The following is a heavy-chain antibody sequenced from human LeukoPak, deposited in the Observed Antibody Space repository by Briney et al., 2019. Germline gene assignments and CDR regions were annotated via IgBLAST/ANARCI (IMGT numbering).Heavy chain of an antibody. Sequence: QPGGSLRLSCAASGFTFSTYAMSWVRQAPGKGLEWVSAISGSGGSTYYADSVKGRFTISRDNAKASLYLQMNSLRAEDTAVYYCGRGHWGLDYWGQGALVTVSS. V-gene: IGHV3-23*01. CDR3: GRGHWGLDY. D-gene: IGHD7-27*01. CDR1: GFTFSTYA. J-gene: IGHJ4*02. CDR2: ISGSGGST.